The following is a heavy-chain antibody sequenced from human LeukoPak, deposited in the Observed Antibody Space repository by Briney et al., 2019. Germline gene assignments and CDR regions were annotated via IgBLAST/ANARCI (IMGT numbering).Heavy chain of an antibody. CDR2: VSAGGSGT. Sequence: GGSLRLSCAASGSTFSSHAMSWVRQAPGKGLEWVSSVSAGGSGTYYADSVKGRFTISRDNSKNTLYLQMNSLRAEDTAVYYCAKGSPARSNWFDPWGQGTLVTVSS. V-gene: IGHV3-23*01. CDR3: AKGSPARSNWFDP. J-gene: IGHJ5*02. D-gene: IGHD3-10*01. CDR1: GSTFSSHA.